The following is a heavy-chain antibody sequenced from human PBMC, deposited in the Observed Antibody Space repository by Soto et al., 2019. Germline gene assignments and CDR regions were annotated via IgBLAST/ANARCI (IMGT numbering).Heavy chain of an antibody. CDR1: GFSFNNYA. J-gene: IGHJ5*02. Sequence: PGGSLRLSCAAFGFSFNNYAMNWVRQAPGKGPEWVSVIYSGGGTFYADSVKGRFTISRDNSKNTLYLQMNSLRAEDTAVYYCAKDTRYSYGYIWFDPWGQGTLVTVSS. D-gene: IGHD5-18*01. CDR3: AKDTRYSYGYIWFDP. CDR2: IYSGGGT. V-gene: IGHV3-23*03.